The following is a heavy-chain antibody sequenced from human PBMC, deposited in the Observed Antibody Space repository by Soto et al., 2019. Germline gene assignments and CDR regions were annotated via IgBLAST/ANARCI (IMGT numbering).Heavy chain of an antibody. D-gene: IGHD3-10*01. Sequence: QVQLVQSGAEVKKPGSSVKVSCKASGGTFSSYAISWVRQAPGQGLEWMGGIIPIFGTANYAQKFQGRVTITAVTSTGRAYMALGSQRSEDTAVYYCACDRGVMVRGDYYYYYGIDVWGQGTTVTVCS. CDR2: IIPIFGTA. CDR3: ACDRGVMVRGDYYYYYGIDV. J-gene: IGHJ6*02. V-gene: IGHV1-69*06. CDR1: GGTFSSYA.